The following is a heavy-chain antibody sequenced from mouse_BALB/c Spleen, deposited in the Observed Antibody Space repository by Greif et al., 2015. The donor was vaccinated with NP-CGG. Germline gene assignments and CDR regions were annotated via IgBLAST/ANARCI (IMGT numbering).Heavy chain of an antibody. CDR1: GFTFSDYY. J-gene: IGHJ3*01. Sequence: EVKVVESGGGLVKPGGSLKLSCAASGFTFSDYYMYWVRQTPEKRLEWVATISGGGSYTYYPDSVKGRFTISRDNAKNNLYLQMSSLKSEDTAMYYCARDRGATGAYWGQGTLVTVSA. CDR3: ARDRGATGAY. D-gene: IGHD3-1*01. V-gene: IGHV5-4*02. CDR2: ISGGGSYT.